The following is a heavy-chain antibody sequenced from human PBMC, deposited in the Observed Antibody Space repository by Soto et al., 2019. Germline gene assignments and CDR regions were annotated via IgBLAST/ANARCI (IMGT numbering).Heavy chain of an antibody. D-gene: IGHD1-26*01. Sequence: GSVKVSCKASGYTFTSYDINWVRQATGQGLEWMGWMNPNSGNTGYAQKFQGRVTMTRNTSISTAYMELSSLRSEDTAVYYCARGPYSGSYYPFDYWGQGTLVTVSS. V-gene: IGHV1-8*01. CDR2: MNPNSGNT. CDR3: ARGPYSGSYYPFDY. CDR1: GYTFTSYD. J-gene: IGHJ4*02.